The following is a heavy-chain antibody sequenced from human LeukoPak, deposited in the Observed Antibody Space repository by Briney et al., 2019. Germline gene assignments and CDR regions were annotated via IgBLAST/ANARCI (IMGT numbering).Heavy chain of an antibody. V-gene: IGHV4-39*07. CDR1: GGSISSSNY. Sequence: SETLSLTCTVSGGSISSSNYWGWIRQPPGKGLEWIGNIYYSGSTYYNPSLKSRVTISVDTSKNQFSLKLSSVTAADTAVYYCAQHKNCTNGVCYPYYYYYYYMDVWGKGTTVTVSS. CDR3: AQHKNCTNGVCYPYYYYYYYMDV. D-gene: IGHD2-8*01. CDR2: IYYSGST. J-gene: IGHJ6*03.